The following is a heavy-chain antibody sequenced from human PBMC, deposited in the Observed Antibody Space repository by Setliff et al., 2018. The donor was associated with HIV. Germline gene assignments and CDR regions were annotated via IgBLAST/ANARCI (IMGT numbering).Heavy chain of an antibody. CDR2: IHPSGGST. CDR1: GYTFTSYY. CDR3: ARGVRDNCSWSTYYFDY. Sequence: GASVKVSCKASGYTFTSYYIHWVRQAPRQVLEWMGVIHPSGGSTSYAQSFQDRVTMTRDTCTSKVYIELSRLRSDDAAVYSCARGVRDNCSWSTYYFDYWGQGTLVTVSS. D-gene: IGHD1-20*01. V-gene: IGHV1-46*01. J-gene: IGHJ4*02.